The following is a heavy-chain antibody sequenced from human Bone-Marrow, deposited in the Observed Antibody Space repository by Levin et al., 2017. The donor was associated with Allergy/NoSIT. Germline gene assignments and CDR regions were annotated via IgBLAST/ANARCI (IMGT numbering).Heavy chain of an antibody. J-gene: IGHJ4*02. D-gene: IGHD1/OR15-1a*01. V-gene: IGHV4-31*03. CDR1: GGSISSGGYY. Sequence: PSETLSLTCTVSGGSISSGGYYWSWIRQQPGKGLEWIGYIYYSGNTYYNPSLKSRVMISVDTSKNQFSLKVSSVTAADTAVYYCAREDGSTIDYWGQGILVTVSS. CDR3: AREDGSTIDY. CDR2: IYYSGNT.